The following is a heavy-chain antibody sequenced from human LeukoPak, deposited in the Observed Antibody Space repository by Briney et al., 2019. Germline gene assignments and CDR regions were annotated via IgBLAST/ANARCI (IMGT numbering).Heavy chain of an antibody. CDR2: ISDSGGST. CDR1: GFTFSSYA. Sequence: GGSLRLSCAASGFTFSSYAMSWVRQAPGKGLEWVSGISDSGGSTYHADSVKGRFTISRDNSKNTLYLQMNSLRAEDTAVYYCAKGGRITMVRGVSYFDYWGQGTLVTVSS. CDR3: AKGGRITMVRGVSYFDY. V-gene: IGHV3-23*01. J-gene: IGHJ4*02. D-gene: IGHD3-10*01.